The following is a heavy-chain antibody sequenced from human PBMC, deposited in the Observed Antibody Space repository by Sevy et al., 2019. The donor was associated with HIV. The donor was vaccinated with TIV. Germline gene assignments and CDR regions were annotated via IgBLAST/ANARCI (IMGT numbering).Heavy chain of an antibody. Sequence: GGSLRLSCAASGFTFSSYGMHWVRQAPGKGLEWVAVISYDGSNKYYADSVKGRFTISRDNSKNTLYLQMNNLRAEDTAVDYCAKEGDYDFWSGYYTPYYYYGMDVWGQGTTVTVSS. CDR3: AKEGDYDFWSGYYTPYYYYGMDV. D-gene: IGHD3-3*01. V-gene: IGHV3-30*18. CDR1: GFTFSSYG. CDR2: ISYDGSNK. J-gene: IGHJ6*02.